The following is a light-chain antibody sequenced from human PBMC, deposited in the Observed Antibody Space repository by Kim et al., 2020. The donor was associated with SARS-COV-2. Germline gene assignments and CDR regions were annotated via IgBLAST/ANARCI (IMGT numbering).Light chain of an antibody. V-gene: IGKV3-11*01. CDR3: QQRNNWPPAVT. Sequence: PGEGAILYCRASQTIGISLGWYQHKLGQAPRLLIYDAAIRAAGIPDRFSGGGSGTDFTLTISSLEPEDFAVYYCQQRNNWPPAVTFGGGTKVDIK. CDR2: DAA. J-gene: IGKJ4*01. CDR1: QTIGIS.